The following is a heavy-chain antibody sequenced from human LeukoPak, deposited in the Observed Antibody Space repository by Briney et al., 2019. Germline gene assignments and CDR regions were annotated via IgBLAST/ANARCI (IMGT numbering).Heavy chain of an antibody. D-gene: IGHD3-3*01. Sequence: SETLSLTCTVSGGSISSYYWSWIRQPAGKGLEWIGRIYTSGSTNYNPSLKSRVTMSVDTSKNQFSLKLSSVTAADTAVYYCARVTYYDFWSGYYPQTHYYYYGMDVWGQGTTVTVSS. CDR3: ARVTYYDFWSGYYPQTHYYYYGMDV. CDR2: IYTSGST. CDR1: GGSISSYY. V-gene: IGHV4-4*07. J-gene: IGHJ6*02.